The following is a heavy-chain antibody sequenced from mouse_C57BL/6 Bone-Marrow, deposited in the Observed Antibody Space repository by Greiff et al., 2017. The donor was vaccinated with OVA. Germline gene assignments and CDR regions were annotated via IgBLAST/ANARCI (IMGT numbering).Heavy chain of an antibody. D-gene: IGHD2-3*01. J-gene: IGHJ2*01. CDR2: IDPSDSYT. Sequence: QVQLQQPGAELVKPGASVKLSCKASGYTFTSYWMQWVKQRPGQGLEWIGEIDPSDSYTNYNQKFKGKATLTVDTSSSTAYMQLSSLTSEDSAVYYCVRSDGYYFDYWGQGTTLTVSS. V-gene: IGHV1-50*01. CDR1: GYTFTSYW. CDR3: VRSDGYYFDY.